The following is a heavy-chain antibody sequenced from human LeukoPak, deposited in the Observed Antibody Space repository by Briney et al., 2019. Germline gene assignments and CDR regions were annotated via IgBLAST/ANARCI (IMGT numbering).Heavy chain of an antibody. Sequence: PGGSLRLSCAASGFPFDDYGMSWVRQVPGKGLEWVSAINWNGGSTGYADSVKGRFTISRDNAKKSLYVQMDSLRAEDTALYYCARHLAWRNLLHDAFDIWGQGTMVTVSS. CDR3: ARHLAWRNLLHDAFDI. J-gene: IGHJ3*02. D-gene: IGHD2-15*01. CDR2: INWNGGST. CDR1: GFPFDDYG. V-gene: IGHV3-20*04.